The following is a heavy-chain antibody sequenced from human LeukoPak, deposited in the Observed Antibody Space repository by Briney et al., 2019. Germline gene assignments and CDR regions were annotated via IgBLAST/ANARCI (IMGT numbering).Heavy chain of an antibody. CDR3: ARSDILTGYPDY. CDR2: ISSSGSTI. D-gene: IGHD3-9*01. J-gene: IGHJ4*02. V-gene: IGHV3-11*04. Sequence: GGSLRLSCAASGFTISNNYIRWLRQAPGKGLEWVSYISSSGSTIYYADSVKGRFTISRDNAKNSLYLQMNSLRAEDTAVYYCARSDILTGYPDYWGQGTLVTVSS. CDR1: GFTISNNY.